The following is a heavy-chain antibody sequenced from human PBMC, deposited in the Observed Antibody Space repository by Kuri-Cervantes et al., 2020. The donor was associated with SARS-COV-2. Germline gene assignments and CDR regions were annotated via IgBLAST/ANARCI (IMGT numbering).Heavy chain of an antibody. CDR2: INPNSGGT. CDR3: ARGTTIFGVDIWFDP. Sequence: ASVKVSCKASGYTFTGYYMHWVRQAPGQGLEWMGWINPNSGGTNYAQKFQGRVTITRNTFISTAYMELSSLRSEDTAVYYCARGTTIFGVDIWFDPWGQGTLVTVSS. CDR1: GYTFTGYY. J-gene: IGHJ5*02. V-gene: IGHV1-2*02. D-gene: IGHD3-3*01.